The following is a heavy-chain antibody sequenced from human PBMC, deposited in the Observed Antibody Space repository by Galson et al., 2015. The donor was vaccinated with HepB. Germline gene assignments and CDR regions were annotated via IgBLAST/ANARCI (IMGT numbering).Heavy chain of an antibody. CDR1: GFTFSSYW. CDR2: INQDGSSK. J-gene: IGHJ6*02. D-gene: IGHD3-10*01. Sequence: SLRLSCAASGFTFSSYWMNWVRQAPEKGLEWVAHINQDGSSKYYVDSVKGRFTISRDNAKDSVYLQLDSLRAEDTAVYYCARRISLVRGIITKPDYYYGMDVWGQGTTVTVAS. V-gene: IGHV3-7*03. CDR3: ARRISLVRGIITKPDYYYGMDV.